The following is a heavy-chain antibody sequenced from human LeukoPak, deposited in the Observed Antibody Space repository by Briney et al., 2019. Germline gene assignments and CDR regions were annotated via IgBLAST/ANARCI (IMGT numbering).Heavy chain of an antibody. CDR3: ARDIAVVPAAMNYYYYYYMDV. Sequence: SETLSLTCTVSGGSISSYYWSWIRQPAGKGLEWIGRIYTSGSTNYNPSLKSRVTMSVDTSKNQFSLKLSSVTAADTAVYYCARDIAVVPAAMNYYYYYYMDVWGKGTTVTISS. J-gene: IGHJ6*03. D-gene: IGHD2-2*01. V-gene: IGHV4-4*07. CDR1: GGSISSYY. CDR2: IYTSGST.